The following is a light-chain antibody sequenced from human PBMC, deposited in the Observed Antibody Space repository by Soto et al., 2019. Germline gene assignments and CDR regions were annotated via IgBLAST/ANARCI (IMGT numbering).Light chain of an antibody. V-gene: IGLV2-23*01. CDR2: EGS. J-gene: IGLJ1*01. CDR3: CSYAGSATLYV. CDR1: SSDVGSYNL. Sequence: QSVLTQPASVSGSPGQSITISCTGTSSDVGSYNLVSWHQQHPGKAPKLMIYEGSKRPSGVSSRLSGSKSGNTASLTISGLQAEDEADYHCCSYAGSATLYVFGTGTKVTVL.